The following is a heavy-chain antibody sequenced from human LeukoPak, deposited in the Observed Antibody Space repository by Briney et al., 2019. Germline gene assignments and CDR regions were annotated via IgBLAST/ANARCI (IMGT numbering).Heavy chain of an antibody. J-gene: IGHJ3*02. V-gene: IGHV3-23*01. CDR3: AKVIRPGYSYGSGDAFDI. CDR1: GFTFSNYA. Sequence: GGSLRLSCAASGFTFSNYAMSWVRQAPGKGLDWVSAISGSGGSTYYADSVKGRFTISRDNSKNTLYLQMNSLRAEDTAVYYCAKVIRPGYSYGSGDAFDIWGQGTMVTVSS. D-gene: IGHD5-18*01. CDR2: ISGSGGST.